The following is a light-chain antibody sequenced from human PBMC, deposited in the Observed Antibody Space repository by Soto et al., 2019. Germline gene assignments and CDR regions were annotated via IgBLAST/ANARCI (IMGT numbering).Light chain of an antibody. Sequence: LTQPASVSGSPGQSITISCTATSSDVGGYVSWYQQHPGKAPKLMIYEVTNRPSGVSNRFSGSKSGNTASLTISGLQSEDEADYYCSSSTATSTWVFGGGTKVTVL. CDR3: SSSTATSTWV. V-gene: IGLV2-14*01. J-gene: IGLJ3*02. CDR1: SSDVGGY. CDR2: EVT.